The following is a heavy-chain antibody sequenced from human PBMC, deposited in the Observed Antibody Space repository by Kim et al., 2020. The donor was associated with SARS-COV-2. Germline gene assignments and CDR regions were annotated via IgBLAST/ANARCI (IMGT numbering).Heavy chain of an antibody. CDR2: ISSTSRYI. D-gene: IGHD6-13*01. J-gene: IGHJ4*02. Sequence: GVSLRLSCAASGFTFSSYAMNWVRQAPGKGLEWVSYISSTSRYIYYADSVKGRFTISRDNAKNSLYLQMNSLRAEDTAVYYCATAASGTGGPLDYWGQGTLVPVSS. CDR1: GFTFSSYA. V-gene: IGHV3-21*01. CDR3: ATAASGTGGPLDY.